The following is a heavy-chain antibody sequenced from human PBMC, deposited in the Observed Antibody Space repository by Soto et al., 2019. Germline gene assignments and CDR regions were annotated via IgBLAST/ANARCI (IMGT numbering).Heavy chain of an antibody. CDR1: GFTFSSYS. D-gene: IGHD4-17*01. J-gene: IGHJ6*03. CDR2: ISSSSSYI. V-gene: IGHV3-21*01. Sequence: EVQLVESGGGLVKPGGSLRLSCAASGFTFSSYSMNWVRQAPGKGLEWVSSISSSSSYIYYADSVKGRFTISRDNAKKSLYLQMNSLRAEDTAVYYCAREGGGYGDYDYYYYYMDVWGKGTTVTVSS. CDR3: AREGGGYGDYDYYYYYMDV.